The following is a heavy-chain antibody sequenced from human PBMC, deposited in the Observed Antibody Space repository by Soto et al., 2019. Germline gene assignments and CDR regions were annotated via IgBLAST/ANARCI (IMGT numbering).Heavy chain of an antibody. D-gene: IGHD2-15*01. J-gene: IGHJ5*02. V-gene: IGHV3-23*01. Sequence: GGSLRLSCVGSGFIFGNYAMSWVSQAPGKGLEWVSSITGIDGRTYYADSVKGRFTISRDNPKNTLYLQMNNLRAEDTAMFYCAKDRGPYCSGGICYPPSWFDPWGQGTLVTVSS. CDR2: ITGIDGRT. CDR3: AKDRGPYCSGGICYPPSWFDP. CDR1: GFIFGNYA.